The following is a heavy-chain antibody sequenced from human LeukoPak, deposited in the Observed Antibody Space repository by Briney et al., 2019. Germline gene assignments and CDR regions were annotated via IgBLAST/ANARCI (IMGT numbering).Heavy chain of an antibody. CDR2: ILYDGSNK. V-gene: IGHV3-30*01. CDR1: GFTFSSHA. CDR3: AKVSLKDFWTTFDP. D-gene: IGHD3/OR15-3a*01. J-gene: IGHJ5*02. Sequence: GGSLRLSCAASGFTFSSHALHWVRQAPGKGLEWVAVILYDGSNKFYVDSVKGRFSISRDNSKNTLYLQMNSLRVEDTAVYYCAKVSLKDFWTTFDPWGQGTLVTVSS.